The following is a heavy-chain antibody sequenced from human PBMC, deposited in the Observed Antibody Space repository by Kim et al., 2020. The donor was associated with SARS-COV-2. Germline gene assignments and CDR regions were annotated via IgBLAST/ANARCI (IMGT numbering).Heavy chain of an antibody. D-gene: IGHD5-12*01. CDR1: GGTFSSYA. J-gene: IGHJ6*02. V-gene: IGHV1-69*06. Sequence: SVKVSCKTSGGTFSSYAISWVRQAPGQGLEWMGGITPIFGTANYAQKFQGRVTITADKSTRTAYMELSSLRGEDTAVYYCASPSDVDIAATIFSRDYYYYGMDVWGQGTTVTVSS. CDR2: ITPIFGTA. CDR3: ASPSDVDIAATIFSRDYYYYGMDV.